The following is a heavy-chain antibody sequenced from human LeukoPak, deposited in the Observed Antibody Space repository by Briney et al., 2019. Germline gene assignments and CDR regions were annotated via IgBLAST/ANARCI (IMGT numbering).Heavy chain of an antibody. CDR2: IYYSGST. J-gene: IGHJ5*02. V-gene: IGHV4-59*01. D-gene: IGHD2-15*01. CDR3: ARDHGYCSGGSCYYNWFDP. Sequence: PSETLSLTCTVSGGSISSYYWSWIRQPPGKGLEWIGYIYYSGSTNYNPSLKSRVTISVDTSKNQFSLKLSSVTAADTAVYYCARDHGYCSGGSCYYNWFDPWGQGTLVTVSS. CDR1: GGSISSYY.